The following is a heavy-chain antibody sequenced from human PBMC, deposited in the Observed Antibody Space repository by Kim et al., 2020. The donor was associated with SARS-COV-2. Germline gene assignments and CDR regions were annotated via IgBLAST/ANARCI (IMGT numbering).Heavy chain of an antibody. J-gene: IGHJ6*02. V-gene: IGHV3-33*01. CDR1: GFTFSSYG. Sequence: GGSLRLSCAASGFTFSSYGMHWVRQAPGKGLEWVAVMWYDGTYKYCVDSVKGRFTISRDNSKNTLYLQMNSLRAEDTAVYYCARDMTIFGVIMHGLDVWGQGTTVTVSS. CDR2: MWYDGTYK. CDR3: ARDMTIFGVIMHGLDV. D-gene: IGHD3-3*01.